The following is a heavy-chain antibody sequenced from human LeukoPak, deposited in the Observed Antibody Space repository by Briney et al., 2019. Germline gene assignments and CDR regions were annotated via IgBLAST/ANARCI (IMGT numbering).Heavy chain of an antibody. Sequence: ASVKVSCKASGYTFTGYYMHWVRQAPGQGLEWMGWINPNSGGTNYAQKFQGRGTMTRDTSISTAYMELSRLRSDDTAVYYCASPYFRGYGDYLPELDHWAQGPLVPVPS. J-gene: IGHJ1*01. V-gene: IGHV1-2*02. D-gene: IGHD4-17*01. CDR2: INPNSGGT. CDR3: ASPYFRGYGDYLPELDH. CDR1: GYTFTGYY.